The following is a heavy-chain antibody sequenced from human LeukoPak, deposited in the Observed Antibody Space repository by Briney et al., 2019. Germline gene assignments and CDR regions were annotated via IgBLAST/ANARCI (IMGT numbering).Heavy chain of an antibody. CDR1: GYTFTSYY. D-gene: IGHD1-26*01. J-gene: IGHJ4*02. CDR2: INPNSGGT. Sequence: ASVKVSCKASGYTFTSYYMHWVRQAPGQGLEWMGWINPNSGGTNYAQKFQGRVTMTRDTSISTAYMELSRLRSDDTAVYYCAREGPIVGATHLVDYWGQGTLVTVSS. CDR3: AREGPIVGATHLVDY. V-gene: IGHV1-2*02.